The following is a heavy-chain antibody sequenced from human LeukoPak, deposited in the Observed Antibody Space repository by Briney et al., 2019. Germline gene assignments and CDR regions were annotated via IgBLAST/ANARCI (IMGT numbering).Heavy chain of an antibody. CDR2: ISYDGSNK. CDR3: AGGPTAMAALDY. J-gene: IGHJ4*02. Sequence: GGSLRLPCAASGFTFSSYAMHWVRQAPGKGLEWVAVISYDGSNKYYADSVKGRFTISRDNSKNTLYLQMNSLRAEDTAVYYCAGGPTAMAALDYWGQGTLVTVSS. D-gene: IGHD5-18*01. V-gene: IGHV3-30-3*01. CDR1: GFTFSSYA.